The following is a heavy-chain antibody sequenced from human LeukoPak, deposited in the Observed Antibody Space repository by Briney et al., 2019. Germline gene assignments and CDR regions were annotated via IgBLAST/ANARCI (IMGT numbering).Heavy chain of an antibody. Sequence: PGGSLRLSCAASGVTVSSNYMSWVRQAPGKGLEWVSVIYSGGTTYYADSVKGRFTISRDSSKNTLYLQMNSLRAEDTAVYYCARLTMVLAFDNWGQGTMVTVSS. CDR2: IYSGGTT. CDR3: ARLTMVLAFDN. CDR1: GVTVSSNY. J-gene: IGHJ3*02. D-gene: IGHD4/OR15-4a*01. V-gene: IGHV3-53*01.